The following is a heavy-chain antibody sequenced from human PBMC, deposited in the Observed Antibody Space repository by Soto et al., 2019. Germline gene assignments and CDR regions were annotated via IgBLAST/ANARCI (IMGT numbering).Heavy chain of an antibody. Sequence: PSETLSLTCAVYGGSFSGYYWSWIRQPPGKGLEWIGEINHSGSTNYNPSLKSRVTISVDTSKNQFSLKLSSVTAADTAVYYCARGEQWLGTNYYYYMDVWGKGTTVTVSS. D-gene: IGHD5-12*01. V-gene: IGHV4-34*01. J-gene: IGHJ6*03. CDR2: INHSGST. CDR3: ARGEQWLGTNYYYYMDV. CDR1: GGSFSGYY.